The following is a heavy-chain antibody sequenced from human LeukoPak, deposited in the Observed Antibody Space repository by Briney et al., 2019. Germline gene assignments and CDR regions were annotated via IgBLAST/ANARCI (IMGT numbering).Heavy chain of an antibody. V-gene: IGHV1-46*04. CDR2: ISPSGDYT. J-gene: IGHJ4*02. CDR1: GYTFSSCY. Sequence: GASVKVFCKASGYTFSSCYMHWVRQAPGQGLEGMGIISPSGDYTRYAQKLQGRVSMTLDTSTSTVYMELNSLESEDTAMYYCARDNSGWSVDYWGQGTLVTVTS. CDR3: ARDNSGWSVDY. D-gene: IGHD6-19*01.